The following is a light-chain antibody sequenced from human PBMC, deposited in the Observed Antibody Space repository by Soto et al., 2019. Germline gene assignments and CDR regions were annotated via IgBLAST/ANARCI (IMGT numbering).Light chain of an antibody. J-gene: IGKJ3*01. Sequence: DIQMTQSPSSLSAFVGDSVTFTCRASQGISNYLAWYHQKPGKVPKLLVYAASTLQSGVPSRFTGSGSGTEITLTIRSLQPEDVGTYYCQHYHSPPFTFGPGTKLEIK. V-gene: IGKV1-27*01. CDR2: AAS. CDR1: QGISNY. CDR3: QHYHSPPFT.